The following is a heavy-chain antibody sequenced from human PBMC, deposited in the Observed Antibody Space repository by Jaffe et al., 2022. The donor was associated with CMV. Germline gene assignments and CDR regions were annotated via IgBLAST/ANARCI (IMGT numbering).Heavy chain of an antibody. Sequence: EVQLVESGGGLVQPGGSLRLSCAASGFTFSSYWMSWVRQAPGKGLEWVANIKQDGSEKYYVDSVKGRFTISRDNAKNSLYLQMNSLRAEDTAVYYCARGREWFGELSALYYYYMDVWGKGTTVTVSS. J-gene: IGHJ6*03. V-gene: IGHV3-7*03. CDR3: ARGREWFGELSALYYYYMDV. CDR2: IKQDGSEK. CDR1: GFTFSSYW. D-gene: IGHD3-10*01.